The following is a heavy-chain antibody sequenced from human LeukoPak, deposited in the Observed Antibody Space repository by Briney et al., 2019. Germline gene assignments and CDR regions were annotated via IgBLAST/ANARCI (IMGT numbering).Heavy chain of an antibody. Sequence: PSETLSLTCTVSGGSISSYYWSWIRQPPGKGLEWIGSIYYSGSTYYNPSLKSRVTISVDTSKNQFSLKLSSVTAADTAVYYCARGRYSSSSWYFDLWGRGTLVTVSS. CDR2: IYYSGST. J-gene: IGHJ2*01. CDR1: GGSISSYY. CDR3: ARGRYSSSSWYFDL. D-gene: IGHD6-6*01. V-gene: IGHV4-59*12.